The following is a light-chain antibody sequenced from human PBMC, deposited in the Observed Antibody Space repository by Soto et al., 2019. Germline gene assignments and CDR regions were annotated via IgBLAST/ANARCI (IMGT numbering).Light chain of an antibody. J-gene: IGKJ2*01. CDR1: QSVSSY. CDR2: DAS. V-gene: IGKV3-11*01. Sequence: EIVLTQSPATLSLSPGERATLSCRASQSVSSYLAWYQQKPGQAPRLLIYDASNRATGIPARFSGSGSGTAFTLTITSLEPDDFAVYYCQQRSNWPPMYTFGQVTKLEIK. CDR3: QQRSNWPPMYT.